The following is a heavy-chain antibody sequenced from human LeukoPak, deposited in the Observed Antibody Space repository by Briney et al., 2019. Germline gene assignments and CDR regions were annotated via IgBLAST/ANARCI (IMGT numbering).Heavy chain of an antibody. J-gene: IGHJ5*02. CDR1: GFTLSIYA. CDR2: ISGSGDST. CDR3: AKDPQVWPTPKWFDP. Sequence: PGGSLRLSCAASGFTLSIYAMSWVRQDPGKGLEWVSGISGSGDSTYHADSVKGRFTISRDSSKNKKTVYLQMNSLRAEDAAEYYCAKDPQVWPTPKWFDPWGQGTLVTVSS. V-gene: IGHV3-23*01.